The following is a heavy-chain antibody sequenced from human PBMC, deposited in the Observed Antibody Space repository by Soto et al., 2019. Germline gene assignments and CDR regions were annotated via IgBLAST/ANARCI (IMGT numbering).Heavy chain of an antibody. Sequence: RRLSCAASGFTFSSYAMSWVRQAPGKGLEWVSAISGSGGSTYYADSVKGRFTISRDNSKNTLYLQMNSLRAEDTAVYYCAKDPAVGAAYYYYGMDVWGQGTTVTVSS. CDR1: GFTFSSYA. V-gene: IGHV3-23*01. J-gene: IGHJ6*02. CDR3: AKDPAVGAAYYYYGMDV. D-gene: IGHD1-26*01. CDR2: ISGSGGST.